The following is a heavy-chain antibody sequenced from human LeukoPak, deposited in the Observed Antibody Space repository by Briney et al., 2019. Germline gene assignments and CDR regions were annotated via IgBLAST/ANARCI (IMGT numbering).Heavy chain of an antibody. CDR3: ARNKWELRGWFDP. Sequence: SSETLSLTCTVSGGSISSYYWSWIRQPPGKGLEWIGYIYYSGSTNYNPSLKSRVTISVDTSKNQFSLKLSSVTAADTAVYYCARNKWELRGWFDPWGQGTLVTVSS. J-gene: IGHJ5*02. D-gene: IGHD1-26*01. V-gene: IGHV4-59*01. CDR1: GGSISSYY. CDR2: IYYSGST.